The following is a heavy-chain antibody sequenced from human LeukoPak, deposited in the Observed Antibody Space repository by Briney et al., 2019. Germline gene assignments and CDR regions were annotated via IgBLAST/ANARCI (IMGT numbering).Heavy chain of an antibody. CDR1: GGSISSYY. D-gene: IGHD3-3*01. V-gene: IGHV4-4*09. J-gene: IGHJ6*03. Sequence: PSETLPLTCTVSGGSISSYYWSWIRQPPGKGLEWIGYIYTSGSTNYNPPLKSRVTISVDTSKNQFSLKLSSVTAADTAVYYCARHYDFWSGYYYYYYMDVWGKGTTVTVSS. CDR3: ARHYDFWSGYYYYYYMDV. CDR2: IYTSGST.